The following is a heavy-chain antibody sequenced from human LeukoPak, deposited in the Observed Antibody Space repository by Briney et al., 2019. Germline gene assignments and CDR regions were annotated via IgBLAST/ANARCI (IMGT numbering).Heavy chain of an antibody. CDR3: ARSYYDILTGYLTYNWFDP. D-gene: IGHD3-9*01. CDR2: IIPIFGTA. V-gene: IGHV1-69*13. J-gene: IGHJ5*02. Sequence: SMKVSCKASGGTFSSYAISWVRQAPGQGLEWMGGIIPIFGTANYAQKFQGRVTITADESTSTAYMELSSLRSEDTAVYYCARSYYDILTGYLTYNWFDPWGQGTLVTVSS. CDR1: GGTFSSYA.